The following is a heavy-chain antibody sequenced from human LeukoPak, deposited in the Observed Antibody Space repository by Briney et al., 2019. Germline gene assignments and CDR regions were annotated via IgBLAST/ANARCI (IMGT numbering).Heavy chain of an antibody. V-gene: IGHV3-53*01. D-gene: IGHD2-2*02. J-gene: IGHJ1*01. CDR2: LYTGGST. CDR3: TSSRYKSGPRPRYFQH. CDR1: NISVSDHF. Sequence: GGSLRLSCAASNISVSDHFMTWVRQAPGQGLECVAVLYTGGSTFYADSVQGRFIISRDNSLNTLFLRMDNLRGDDTAVYYCTSSRYKSGPRPRYFQHWGQGTLVTVSS.